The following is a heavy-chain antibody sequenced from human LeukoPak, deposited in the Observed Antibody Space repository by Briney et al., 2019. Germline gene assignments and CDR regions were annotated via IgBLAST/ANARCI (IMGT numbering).Heavy chain of an antibody. CDR2: IYTSGST. CDR3: ARDGATPETVWFDP. Sequence: SETLSLTCTVSGGSISSYYWSWIRQPAGKGLEWIGRIYTSGSTNYNPSLKSRVTMSVDTSKNQFSLKLSSVTAADTAVYYCARDGATPETVWFDPWGQGTLVTVSS. J-gene: IGHJ5*02. D-gene: IGHD1-26*01. CDR1: GGSISSYY. V-gene: IGHV4-4*07.